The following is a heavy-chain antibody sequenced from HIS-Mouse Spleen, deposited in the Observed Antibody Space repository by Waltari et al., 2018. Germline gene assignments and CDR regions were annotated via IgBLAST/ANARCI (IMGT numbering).Heavy chain of an antibody. CDR2: IYYSGST. Sequence: QLQLQESGPGLVKPSETLSLTCTVSGGSISSSSYYWGWLRQPPGKGLEWIGSIYYSGSTYYNPSLKSRVTISVDTSKNQFSLKLSSVTAADTAVYYCARVEGVLSYYDSSGYYYFDYWGQGTLVTVSS. CDR3: ARVEGVLSYYDSSGYYYFDY. V-gene: IGHV4-39*07. CDR1: GGSISSSSYY. D-gene: IGHD3-22*01. J-gene: IGHJ4*02.